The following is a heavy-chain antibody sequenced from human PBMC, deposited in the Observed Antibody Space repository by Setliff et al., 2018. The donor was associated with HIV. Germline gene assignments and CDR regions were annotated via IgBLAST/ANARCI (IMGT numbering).Heavy chain of an antibody. V-gene: IGHV4-39*01. D-gene: IGHD6-6*01. Sequence: SETLSLTCTVSGDSISSSIYYWGWVRQPPGKGLEWIGGIYYTGSPFYNPSLKSRVTISVDASNNQFSLKLSSVTAADTAVYYCARGGGTSSPIDYHYYIDVWGKGTTVTVSS. CDR1: GDSISSSIYY. CDR3: ARGGGTSSPIDYHYYIDV. CDR2: IYYTGSP. J-gene: IGHJ6*03.